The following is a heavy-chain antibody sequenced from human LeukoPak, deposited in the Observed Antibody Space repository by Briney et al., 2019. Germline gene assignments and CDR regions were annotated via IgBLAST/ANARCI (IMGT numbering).Heavy chain of an antibody. CDR2: IHYSGIT. V-gene: IGHV4-59*08. D-gene: IGHD1-1*01. J-gene: IGHJ3*02. Sequence: SETLSLTCTVSGASISSYYWSWIRQPPGKGLDYIGYIHYSGITNYNPSLKSRVTISVDTSKNQFSLKLTSVTAADTAVYYCARHGNGAFDIWGQGTMVTVSS. CDR1: GASISSYY. CDR3: ARHGNGAFDI.